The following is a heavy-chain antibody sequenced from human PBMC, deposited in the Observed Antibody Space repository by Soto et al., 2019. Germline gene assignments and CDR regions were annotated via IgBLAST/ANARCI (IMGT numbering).Heavy chain of an antibody. CDR2: ISAYNGNT. V-gene: IGHV1-18*01. CDR3: ARDLYYYDSSGYSHFDY. J-gene: IGHJ4*02. CDR1: GYTFTTYC. Sequence: ASVKVSCKASGYTFTTYCINWVRQAPGQGLEWMGWISAYNGNTNYAQKLQGRVTMTTDTSTSTAYMELRSLRSDDTAVYYCARDLYYYDSSGYSHFDYWGQGTLVTVSS. D-gene: IGHD3-22*01.